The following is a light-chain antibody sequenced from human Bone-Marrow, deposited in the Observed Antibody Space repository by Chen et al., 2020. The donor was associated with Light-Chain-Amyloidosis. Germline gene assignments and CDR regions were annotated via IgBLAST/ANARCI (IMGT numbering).Light chain of an antibody. V-gene: IGLV2-14*03. J-gene: IGLJ3*02. CDR2: EVS. Sequence: QSALTQPASVSGSPGRSITFSCNGNSTDISADDYVSWYQQHPGKAPKLINFEVSDRPSGISNRFSGSKSGNTASLTISGLQAEDEADYYCASYTTNSLWVFGGGTKLTVL. CDR1: STDISADDY. CDR3: ASYTTNSLWV.